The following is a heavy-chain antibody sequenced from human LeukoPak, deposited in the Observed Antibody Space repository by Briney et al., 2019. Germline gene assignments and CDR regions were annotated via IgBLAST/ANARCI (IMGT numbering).Heavy chain of an antibody. Sequence: SETLSLTCTVSGGSISSYYWSWIRQPPGKGLEWIGYIYYSGSTNYNPSLKSRVTISVDTSKNQFSLKLSSVTAADTAVYYCARRGDTIFDYWGQGTLVTVSS. CDR3: ARRGDTIFDY. V-gene: IGHV4-59*08. D-gene: IGHD3-3*01. CDR1: GGSISSYY. CDR2: IYYSGST. J-gene: IGHJ4*02.